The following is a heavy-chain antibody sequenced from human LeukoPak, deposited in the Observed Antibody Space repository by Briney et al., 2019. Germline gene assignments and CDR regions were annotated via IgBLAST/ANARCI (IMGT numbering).Heavy chain of an antibody. J-gene: IGHJ5*02. V-gene: IGHV1-2*02. Sequence: ASVKVSCKASGYTFTGDFIHWVRQAPGQGLEWMGWINSDSGGTNYARKFQGRVTMTRDTSISTAYMELSSLRSADTAVFYCARGNIATRRGENRFDPWGQGTLVTVSS. CDR2: INSDSGGT. D-gene: IGHD6-6*01. CDR1: GYTFTGDF. CDR3: ARGNIATRRGENRFDP.